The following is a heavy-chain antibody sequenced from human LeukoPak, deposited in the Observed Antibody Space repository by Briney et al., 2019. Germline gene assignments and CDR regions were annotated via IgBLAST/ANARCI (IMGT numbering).Heavy chain of an antibody. CDR3: ARDRVGTTWFDY. CDR1: GGSISTSSYY. CDR2: IHYSGST. V-gene: IGHV4-61*01. D-gene: IGHD1-26*01. J-gene: IGHJ4*02. Sequence: SETLSLTCTVSGGSISTSSYYWGWVRQPPGKGLEWIGYIHYSGSTNYNPSLKSRVTISVDTSKNQFSLKLSSVTAADTAMYYCARDRVGTTWFDYWGQGILVAVSS.